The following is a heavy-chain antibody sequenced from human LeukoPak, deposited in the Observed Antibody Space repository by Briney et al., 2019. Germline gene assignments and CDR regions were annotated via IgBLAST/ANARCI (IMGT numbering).Heavy chain of an antibody. CDR3: ARVNGGNYYYFDY. CDR1: GFTFSGYE. CDR2: ISSSGSSK. D-gene: IGHD4/OR15-4a*01. Sequence: GGSLRLSCAASGFTFSGYEMNWVRQAPGKGLEWVSYISSSGSSKYYADSVKGRFTISRDNAKNSLYLQMNSLRADDTALYYCARVNGGNYYYFDYWGQGTLVTVSS. J-gene: IGHJ4*02. V-gene: IGHV3-48*03.